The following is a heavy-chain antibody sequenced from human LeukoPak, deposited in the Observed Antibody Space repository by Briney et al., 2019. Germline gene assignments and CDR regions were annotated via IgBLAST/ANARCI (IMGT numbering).Heavy chain of an antibody. CDR2: ISSSSSTI. J-gene: IGHJ4*02. CDR1: GFTFSSYS. D-gene: IGHD6-6*01. V-gene: IGHV3-48*01. Sequence: PGGSLRLSCAASGFTFSSYSMNWVRQAPGKGLEWVSYISSSSSTIYYADSVKGRFTISRDNAKNSLYLQMNSLRAEDTAVYYCARVVRIAARPGYFDYWGQGTLVTVSS. CDR3: ARVVRIAARPGYFDY.